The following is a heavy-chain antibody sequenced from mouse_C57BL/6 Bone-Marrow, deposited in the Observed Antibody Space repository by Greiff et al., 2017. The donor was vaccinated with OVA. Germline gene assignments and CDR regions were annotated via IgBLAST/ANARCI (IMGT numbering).Heavy chain of an antibody. D-gene: IGHD1-1*01. CDR3: AKSKTAYYGSYYAMYY. V-gene: IGHV2-5*01. CDR1: GFSLTSYG. CDR2: IWRGGST. Sequence: QVQLKESGPGLVQPSQRLSITCTVSGFSLTSYGVHWVRQSPGKGLEWLGVIWRGGSTDYNADFMSRMSITKDNSKSPVFLKMNSLQADDTAIYYCAKSKTAYYGSYYAMYYWGQGTSVTVSS. J-gene: IGHJ4*01.